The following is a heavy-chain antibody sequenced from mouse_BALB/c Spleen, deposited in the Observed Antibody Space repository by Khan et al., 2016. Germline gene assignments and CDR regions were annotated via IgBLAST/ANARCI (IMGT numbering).Heavy chain of an antibody. Sequence: QIQLVQSGPELKKPGETVKISCKASGYMFTNYGMNWVKQAPGKGFKWMGWINTNTGESTYAEDFKGRFAFSLESSASTAYFQINNLKNEDAATYFWANSGGQLGLPDYWGQGTTLTVSS. CDR1: GYMFTNYG. J-gene: IGHJ2*01. V-gene: IGHV9-3*02. D-gene: IGHD3-2*01. CDR2: INTNTGES. CDR3: ANSGGQLGLPDY.